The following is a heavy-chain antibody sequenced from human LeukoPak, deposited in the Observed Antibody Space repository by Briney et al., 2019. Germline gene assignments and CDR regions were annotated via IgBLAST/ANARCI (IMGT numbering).Heavy chain of an antibody. Sequence: GGSLRLSCAASGFTVSSNYMSWVRQAPGKGLEWVSVIYSGGSTYYADSVKGRFTISRDNSKNTLYLQMNSLRAEDTAVYYCARAPLYHYDSNGYLFDYWGQGTLVTVSS. V-gene: IGHV3-53*01. CDR3: ARAPLYHYDSNGYLFDY. CDR2: IYSGGST. J-gene: IGHJ4*02. D-gene: IGHD3-22*01. CDR1: GFTVSSNY.